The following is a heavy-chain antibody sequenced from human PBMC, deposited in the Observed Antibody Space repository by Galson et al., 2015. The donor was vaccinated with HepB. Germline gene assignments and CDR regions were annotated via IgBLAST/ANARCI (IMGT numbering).Heavy chain of an antibody. V-gene: IGHV3-30-3*01. CDR1: GFTFSSYS. Sequence: SLRLSCAASGFTFSSYSMHWVRQAPGKAPESVAVISNDGNKKYYADSVKGRFTISRDNSRSTVFLETNSLRAEDTALYYCVRDGPAGMNGLDYWGQGTLVIATS. CDR2: ISNDGNKK. J-gene: IGHJ4*02. CDR3: VRDGPAGMNGLDY. D-gene: IGHD2-2*01.